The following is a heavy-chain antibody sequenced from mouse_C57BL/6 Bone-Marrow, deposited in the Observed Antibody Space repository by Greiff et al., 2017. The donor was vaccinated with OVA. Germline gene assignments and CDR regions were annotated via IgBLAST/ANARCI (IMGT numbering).Heavy chain of an antibody. CDR1: GYSFTSYY. J-gene: IGHJ3*01. V-gene: IGHV1-66*01. CDR2: IYPGGGNT. CDR3: ARGWAWFAY. D-gene: IGHD2-3*01. Sequence: QVQLQQSGPGLVKPGASVKISCTASGYSFTSYYIHWVKQRPGQGLEWIGCIYPGGGNTKYNEKFKGKVTLTADTSSSTVYMQLSSLTSEDSAVYYCARGWAWFAYWGQGTVVTVSA.